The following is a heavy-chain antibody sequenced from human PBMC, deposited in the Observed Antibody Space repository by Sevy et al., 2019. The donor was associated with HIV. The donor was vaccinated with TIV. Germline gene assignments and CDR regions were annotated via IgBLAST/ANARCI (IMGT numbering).Heavy chain of an antibody. CDR3: TRTRYYDILTGYSNDAFDF. D-gene: IGHD3-9*01. Sequence: GGSLRLSCAASGFTFSDSTMHWVRQASGKGLEWVGRIRSKANTYATAYAASVKGRFTISRHDSKNTAYLQMNSLKTEDTAVYYCTRTRYYDILTGYSNDAFDFWGQGTMVTVSS. J-gene: IGHJ3*01. CDR2: IRSKANTYAT. V-gene: IGHV3-73*01. CDR1: GFTFSDST.